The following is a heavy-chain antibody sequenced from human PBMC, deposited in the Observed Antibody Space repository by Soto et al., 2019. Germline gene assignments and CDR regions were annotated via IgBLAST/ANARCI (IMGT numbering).Heavy chain of an antibody. J-gene: IGHJ4*02. D-gene: IGHD3-10*01. CDR2: IDHTGTT. CDR1: GVAINSGDW. CDR3: ARTRRGNSGNYYLYIFDY. V-gene: IGHV4-4*02. Sequence: QVLLQESGPAVIMPSGTLSLTCSVSGVAINSGDWWSWVRQSPGKGLEWVGEIDHTGTTHYQLSLKSRVTISVDNSKNQFSLRLNSVTAADAAIYYCARTRRGNSGNYYLYIFDYWGQGSPVTVSS.